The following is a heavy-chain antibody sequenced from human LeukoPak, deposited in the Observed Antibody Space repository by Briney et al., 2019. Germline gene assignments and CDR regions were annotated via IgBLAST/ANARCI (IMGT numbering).Heavy chain of an antibody. Sequence: ASVKVSCKASGYTFTSYDINWVRQATGQGLEWMGWMNPNSGNTGYAQKFQGRVTMTEDTSTDTAYMELSSLRSEDTAVYYCATAPHSSSWYHYYYMDVWGKGTTVTVSS. J-gene: IGHJ6*03. CDR3: ATAPHSSSWYHYYYMDV. V-gene: IGHV1-8*01. D-gene: IGHD6-13*01. CDR2: MNPNSGNT. CDR1: GYTFTSYD.